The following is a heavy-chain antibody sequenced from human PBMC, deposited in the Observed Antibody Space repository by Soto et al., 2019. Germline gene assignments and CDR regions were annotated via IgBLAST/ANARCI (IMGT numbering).Heavy chain of an antibody. V-gene: IGHV4-38-2*02. D-gene: IGHD6-19*01. CDR3: ARVHVMVVAGSTFDY. J-gene: IGHJ4*01. CDR2: IYHGGTT. Sequence: SETLSLSCTFSGYSISSGSYEAWIRHPPGKGPEWIASIYHGGTTFYNPSLKSRITISVDTSNNQFSLKLTSVTAADTAVYYCARVHVMVVAGSTFDYWGHGTMVTVSS. CDR1: GYSISSGSY.